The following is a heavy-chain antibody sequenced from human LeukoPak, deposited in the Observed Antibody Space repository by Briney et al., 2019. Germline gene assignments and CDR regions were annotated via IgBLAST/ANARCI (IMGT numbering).Heavy chain of an antibody. CDR2: IHSSGDT. D-gene: IGHD1-26*01. CDR3: AXXILAVGATHYFDY. V-gene: IGHV4-59*01. CDR1: GGSITTYY. Sequence: SETLSLTCTVSGGSITTYYWSWIRQSPGKGLEWIGQIHSSGDTYYNPSLKSRVAVSLDASKNQFSVRMSSVTAADTAIYYCAXXILAVGATHYFDYWGQGSLVTVSS. J-gene: IGHJ4*02.